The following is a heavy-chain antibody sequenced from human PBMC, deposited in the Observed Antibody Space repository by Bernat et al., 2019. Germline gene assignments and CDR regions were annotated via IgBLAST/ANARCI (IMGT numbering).Heavy chain of an antibody. V-gene: IGHV3-53*02. Sequence: EVQLVETGGGLIQPGGSLRLSCAASGFTVSSNYMIWVRQAPGKGLEWVSVIYSGGSTYYADSVKGRFTISRDNSKNTLYLQMNSLRAEDTAVYYCATRPSQKGYFDYWRQGTLVTVSS. J-gene: IGHJ4*02. CDR3: ATRPSQKGYFDY. CDR2: IYSGGST. CDR1: GFTVSSNY.